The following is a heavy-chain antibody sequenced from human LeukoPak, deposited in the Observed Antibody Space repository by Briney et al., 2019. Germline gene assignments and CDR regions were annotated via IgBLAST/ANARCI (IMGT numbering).Heavy chain of an antibody. V-gene: IGHV4-31*03. Sequence: SQTLSLTCTVSGGSISSGGYYWSWIRQLPGKGLEWIGYIYYSGSTYYNPSLKSRVTISVDTSKNQFSLKLSSVTAADTAVYYCARDCEAAAGPGRTPFDWFAPWGQGTLVTVSS. D-gene: IGHD6-13*01. CDR2: IYYSGST. CDR3: ARDCEAAAGPGRTPFDWFAP. CDR1: GGSISSGGYY. J-gene: IGHJ5*02.